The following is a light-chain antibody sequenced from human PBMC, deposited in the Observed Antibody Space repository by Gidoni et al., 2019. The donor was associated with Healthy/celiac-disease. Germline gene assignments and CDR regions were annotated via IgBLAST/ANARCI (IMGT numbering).Light chain of an antibody. V-gene: IGLV2-14*01. Sequence: TISCTGTSSDVGGYNYVSWYQQHPGKAPKLMIYEVSNRPSGVSNRFSGSKSGNTASLTISGLQAKDEADYYCSSYTSSSTLYVFGTGTKVTVL. J-gene: IGLJ1*01. CDR1: SSDVGGYNY. CDR3: SSYTSSSTLYV. CDR2: EVS.